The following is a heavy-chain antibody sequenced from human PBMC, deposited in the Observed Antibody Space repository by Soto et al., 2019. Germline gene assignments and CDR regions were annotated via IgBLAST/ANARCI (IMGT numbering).Heavy chain of an antibody. CDR1: GFTFSSYN. J-gene: IGHJ4*02. D-gene: IGHD1-26*01. CDR3: ARAPGESGSYYGFFDY. CDR2: ISSSSSTI. V-gene: IGHV3-48*02. Sequence: GALRLSCEASGFTFSSYNLNWVRQAPGKGLEWVSYISSSSSTIYYADSVKGRFTISRDNAKNSLYLQMNSLRDEDTAVYYCARAPGESGSYYGFFDYWGQGTLVTVSS.